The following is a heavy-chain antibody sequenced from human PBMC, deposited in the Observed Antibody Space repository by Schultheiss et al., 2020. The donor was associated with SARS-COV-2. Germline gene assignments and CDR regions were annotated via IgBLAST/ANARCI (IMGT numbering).Heavy chain of an antibody. CDR3: ARAVRVPAATYYYYYYMDV. D-gene: IGHD2-2*01. CDR2: ISSSSSYI. CDR1: GFTFSSYS. J-gene: IGHJ6*03. V-gene: IGHV3-21*01. Sequence: GESLKISCAASGFTFSSYSMNWVRQAPGKGLEWVSSISSSSSYIYYADSVKGRFTISRDNAKNSLYLQINSLRAEDTAVYYCARAVRVPAATYYYYYYMDVWGKGTTVTVSS.